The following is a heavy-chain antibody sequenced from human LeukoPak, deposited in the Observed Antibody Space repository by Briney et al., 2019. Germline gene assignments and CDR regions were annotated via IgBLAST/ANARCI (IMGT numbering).Heavy chain of an antibody. CDR3: AAHIVATIKGSYYYYGMDV. J-gene: IGHJ6*02. Sequence: EASVKVSCKASGGTFSSYAISWVRQAPGQGLEWMGGIIPIFGTANYAQKFQGRVTITADESTSTAYMELSSLRSEDTAVYYCAAHIVATIKGSYYYYGMDVWGQGTTVTVSS. D-gene: IGHD5-12*01. V-gene: IGHV1-69*01. CDR2: IIPIFGTA. CDR1: GGTFSSYA.